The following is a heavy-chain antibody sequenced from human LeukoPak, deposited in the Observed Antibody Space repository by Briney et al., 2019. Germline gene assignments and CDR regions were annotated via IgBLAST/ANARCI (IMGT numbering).Heavy chain of an antibody. J-gene: IGHJ2*01. CDR1: GFTFSSYA. CDR2: ISYDGRNK. Sequence: GRSLRLSCAASGFTFSSYAMHWVRQAPGKGLEWVAVISYDGRNKYYADSVKGRFTISRENAKNSLYLQMNSLRAGDTALYYCARAAYSSTWSSRYFDLWGRGTLVTVSS. V-gene: IGHV3-30*14. CDR3: ARAAYSSTWSSRYFDL. D-gene: IGHD6-13*01.